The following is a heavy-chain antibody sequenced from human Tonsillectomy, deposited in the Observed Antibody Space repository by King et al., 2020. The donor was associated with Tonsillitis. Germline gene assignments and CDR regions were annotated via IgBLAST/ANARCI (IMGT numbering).Heavy chain of an antibody. Sequence: QLVQSGAEVKKAGASVKVSCKVIGDTFIRHGISWVRQAPGQGLEWMGHISAHSADTKIAQTFQDRVTLTTDTSTSTAYMEVRSLIFDDTAVYYCARDVGHFGDLLSLSTEKSSLMDVWGQGTTISVSS. CDR1: GDTFIRHG. J-gene: IGHJ6*02. CDR2: ISAHSADT. CDR3: ARDVGHFGDLLSLSTEKSSLMDV. D-gene: IGHD3-10*01. V-gene: IGHV1-18*01.